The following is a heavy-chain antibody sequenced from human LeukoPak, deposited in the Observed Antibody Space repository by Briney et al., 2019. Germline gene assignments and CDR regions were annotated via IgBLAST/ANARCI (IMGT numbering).Heavy chain of an antibody. CDR2: VNPKSGNT. J-gene: IGHJ4*02. Sequence: ASVKVSCKASGYTFNNYDVNWVRQASGQGLEWMGWVNPKSGNTGYAQSFQGRVTMTRNTSISTACMELSSLGSEDTAVYYCARARENSYGSGTYRPYYFNCWGQGTLVTVSS. CDR3: ARARENSYGSGTYRPYYFNC. D-gene: IGHD3-10*01. V-gene: IGHV1-8*01. CDR1: GYTFNNYD.